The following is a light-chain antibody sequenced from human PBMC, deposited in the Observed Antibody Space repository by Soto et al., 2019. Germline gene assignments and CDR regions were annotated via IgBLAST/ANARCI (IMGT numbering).Light chain of an antibody. CDR2: GAS. V-gene: IGKV3-20*01. CDR1: QSVSSNQ. Sequence: EIVLTQSPGTLSLSPGERATLSCRASQSVSSNQLAWYQQKPGQAPSLLIYGASSRATGVPDRFSGSGSGTDFTLTISRLEPEDYAVYFCQQYGGSSTFGQGTKVDTK. J-gene: IGKJ1*01. CDR3: QQYGGSST.